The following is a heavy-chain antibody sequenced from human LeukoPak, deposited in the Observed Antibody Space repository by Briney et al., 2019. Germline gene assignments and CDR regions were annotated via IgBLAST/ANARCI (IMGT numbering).Heavy chain of an antibody. CDR1: VDSLCSHY. CDR2: IYYIGST. J-gene: IGHJ3*02. Sequence: SETLSLTCAVSVDSLCSHYWTWLRPPPGTGLEWCGYIYYIGSTNYNPSLKSRVTISIDTSTDQCSLMLSTVTTADAAVYYCARDLVTVTKGFYIWCQGTRVSV. V-gene: IGHV4-59*11. CDR3: ARDLVTVTKGFYI. D-gene: IGHD4-17*01.